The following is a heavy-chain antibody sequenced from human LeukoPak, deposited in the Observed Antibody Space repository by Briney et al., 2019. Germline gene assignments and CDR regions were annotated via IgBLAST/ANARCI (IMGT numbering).Heavy chain of an antibody. CDR1: GYTFTSYG. CDR3: ARDAAYYDILMARVLAH. Sequence: SVKVSCKASGYTFTSYGISWVRQAPGQGLEWMGRIIPILGIANYAQKFQGRVTITADKSTSTAYMELSSLRSDDTAVYYCARDAAYYDILMARVLAHWGQGTLVTVSS. V-gene: IGHV1-69*04. CDR2: IIPILGIA. D-gene: IGHD3-9*01. J-gene: IGHJ4*02.